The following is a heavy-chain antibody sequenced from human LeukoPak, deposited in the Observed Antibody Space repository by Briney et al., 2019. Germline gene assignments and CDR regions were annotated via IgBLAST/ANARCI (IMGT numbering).Heavy chain of an antibody. CDR2: VGGSGGST. V-gene: IGHV3-23*01. Sequence: GESLRLSCAASGFTFSSYAMSWVRQAPGKGLEWASSVGGSGGSTYYADSVKGRFTISRDNSKNTLYLQMNSLRVEDTAVYYCAKRERESYNYGYPDFWGQGTRVTVSS. J-gene: IGHJ4*02. D-gene: IGHD5-18*01. CDR1: GFTFSSYA. CDR3: AKRERESYNYGYPDF.